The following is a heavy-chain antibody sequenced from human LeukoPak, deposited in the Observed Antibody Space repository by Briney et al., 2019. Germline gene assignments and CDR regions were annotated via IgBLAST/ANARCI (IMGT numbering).Heavy chain of an antibody. CDR1: GGSVSSNYYY. CDR2: IYHSGST. V-gene: IGHV4-39*01. CDR3: ARHGDSYSNNVLSAFAI. J-gene: IGHJ3*02. D-gene: IGHD6-13*01. Sequence: SETLSLTCTLSGGSVSSNYYYGIWIRQPPGKGLEWIGSIYHSGSTYYNSSLKSRVTISVDTSKNQFSLKLSSVTAADSVVYYCARHGDSYSNNVLSAFAIWGQGTMVTVSS.